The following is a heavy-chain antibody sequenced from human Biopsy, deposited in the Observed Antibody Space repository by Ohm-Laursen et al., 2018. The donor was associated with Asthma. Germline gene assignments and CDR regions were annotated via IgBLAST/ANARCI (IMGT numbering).Heavy chain of an antibody. CDR1: GGTFSNFA. Sequence: GASVKVSCKAPGGTFSNFAISWVRQAPGQGLEWLGGIMSVFGTTNYAQKFQGRVTITADESTSTAYMEVTSLRSEDTAIYYCARCQVGYSSGWSLLLKKIYYSGMDGWGQGTAVTVSS. CDR2: IMSVFGTT. V-gene: IGHV1-69*13. D-gene: IGHD6-19*01. J-gene: IGHJ6*02. CDR3: ARCQVGYSSGWSLLLKKIYYSGMDG.